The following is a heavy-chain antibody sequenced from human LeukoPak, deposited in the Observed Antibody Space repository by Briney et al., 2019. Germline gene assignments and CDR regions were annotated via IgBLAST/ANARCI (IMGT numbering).Heavy chain of an antibody. CDR2: ICANGDCT. CDR3: AKDQRSLGGESDY. Sequence: ETLSLTCTVSGGSISNYHWSWVRQAPGKGLEWVSTICANGDCTHYADSVKGRFTISRDNSKNTLYVQMNSLRAEDTAIYFCAKDQRSLGGESDYWGQGTVVTVS. J-gene: IGHJ4*02. CDR1: GGSISNYH. D-gene: IGHD3-16*01. V-gene: IGHV3-23*01.